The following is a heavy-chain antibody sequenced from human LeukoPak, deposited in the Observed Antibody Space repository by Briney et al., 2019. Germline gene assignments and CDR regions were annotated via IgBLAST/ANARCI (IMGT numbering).Heavy chain of an antibody. CDR3: ARSIVSYGGNSPYFDY. CDR1: GGTFSSYA. V-gene: IGHV1-69*01. Sequence: GASVKVSCKASGGTFSSYAISWVRQAPGQGLEWMGGIIPIFGTANYAQKFQGRVTITADESTSTAYMELSSLRSEDTAVYYCARSIVSYGGNSPYFDYWGQGTLVTVSS. J-gene: IGHJ4*02. CDR2: IIPIFGTA. D-gene: IGHD4-23*01.